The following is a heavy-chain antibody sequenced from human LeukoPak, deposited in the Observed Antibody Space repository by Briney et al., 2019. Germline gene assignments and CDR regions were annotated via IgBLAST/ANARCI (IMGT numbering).Heavy chain of an antibody. D-gene: IGHD4-17*01. Sequence: PGGSLRLSCAASGFTFSSYSMNWVRQAPGKGLEWVSSISTSSIYIYYADSVKGRFTISRDNSKNTLYLQMNSLRGEDTAVYYCAKDGDRDYGDYFDYWGQGTLVTVSS. CDR3: AKDGDRDYGDYFDY. V-gene: IGHV3-21*01. CDR2: ISTSSIYI. J-gene: IGHJ4*02. CDR1: GFTFSSYS.